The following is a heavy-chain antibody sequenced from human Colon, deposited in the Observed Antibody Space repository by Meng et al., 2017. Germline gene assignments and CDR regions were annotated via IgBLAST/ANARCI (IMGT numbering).Heavy chain of an antibody. CDR3: ARSPTPTNWYFDL. D-gene: IGHD5-12*01. J-gene: IGHJ2*01. V-gene: IGHV4-30-4*01. CDR2: IYHSGST. CDR1: GGSISSGDYY. Sequence: QVQLQESGPGLVKPSQTLSLTCTVSGGSISSGDYYWSWLRQPPGKGLEWIGYIYHSGSTFYSPSLKSRVTISVDTSKNQFSLKLNSVTAADTAVYYCARSPTPTNWYFDLWGRGTLVTVSS.